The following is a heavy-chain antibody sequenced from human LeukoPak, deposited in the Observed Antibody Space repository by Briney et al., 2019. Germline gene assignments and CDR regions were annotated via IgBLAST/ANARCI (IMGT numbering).Heavy chain of an antibody. CDR1: RITFTSYY. D-gene: IGHD6-13*01. V-gene: IGHV1-46*01. J-gene: IGHJ4*02. Sequence: ASVKVSCKASRITFTSYYIHWVRQAPGRGLEWMGKINPSGTITTYAPKYQGRVTVTKDTSTNTVYMELSSLRPDDTAVYYCALIAPPHNWGQGTLVTVSS. CDR3: ALIAPPHN. CDR2: INPSGTIT.